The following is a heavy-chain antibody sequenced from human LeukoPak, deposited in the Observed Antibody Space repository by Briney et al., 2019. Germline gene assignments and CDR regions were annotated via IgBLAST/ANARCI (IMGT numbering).Heavy chain of an antibody. V-gene: IGHV2-70*11. CDR3: ARIRGSAEFDY. Sequence: PPQTLTLTSTFSVFSLSTTGMCVSCIRHPPGNSLGSLACIDWEDDKYYSTSLKTRLTISKDTFKNQVVLTMTNMDHVDTATYYCARIRGSAEFDYWGQGTLVTVS. D-gene: IGHD1-14*01. CDR2: IDWEDDK. CDR1: VFSLSTTGMC. J-gene: IGHJ4*02.